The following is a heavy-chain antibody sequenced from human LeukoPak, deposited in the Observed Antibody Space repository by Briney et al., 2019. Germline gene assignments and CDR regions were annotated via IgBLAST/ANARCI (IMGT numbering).Heavy chain of an antibody. J-gene: IGHJ6*03. D-gene: IGHD3-16*01. CDR3: ARTYAHTGSHYYYYMDV. CDR1: GFTFSSYT. Sequence: GGSLRLSCAASGFTFSSYTMNWVRQAPGQGLEWVSFISSGSDTIYYADSVKGRFTISRDNAKNFLSLQMNSLSAEDTAVYFCARTYAHTGSHYYYYMDVWGKGTTVTVSS. CDR2: ISSGSDTI. V-gene: IGHV3-48*01.